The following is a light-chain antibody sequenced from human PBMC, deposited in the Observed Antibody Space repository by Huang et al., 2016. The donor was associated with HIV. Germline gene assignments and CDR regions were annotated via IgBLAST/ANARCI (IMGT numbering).Light chain of an antibody. V-gene: IGKV3-15*01. CDR1: QSVNTN. CDR3: QQYNKWPPEYT. CDR2: AAS. Sequence: VMMSQSPATLAASPGERVTLSCGVRQSVNTNVAWYQQKPGQPPRLLIYAASTRAIGVLARFAVSGSETEFTLTIDSLQYDDFAVYYCQQYNKWPPEYTFGQGTRLEIK. J-gene: IGKJ2*01.